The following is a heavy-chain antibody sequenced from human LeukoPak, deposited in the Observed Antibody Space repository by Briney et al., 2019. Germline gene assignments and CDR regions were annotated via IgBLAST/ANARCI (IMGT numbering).Heavy chain of an antibody. CDR1: GFTFSSYS. D-gene: IGHD2-15*01. J-gene: IGHJ5*02. V-gene: IGHV3-21*01. Sequence: GGSLGLSCAASGFTFSSYSMNWVRQAPGKGLEWVSSISTSSSYIYYADSVKGRFTISRDNARNSLYLQMNTLRAEDTAVYSCARGADGVSSNSRGWFDPWGQGTLVTVSS. CDR3: ARGADGVSSNSRGWFDP. CDR2: ISTSSSYI.